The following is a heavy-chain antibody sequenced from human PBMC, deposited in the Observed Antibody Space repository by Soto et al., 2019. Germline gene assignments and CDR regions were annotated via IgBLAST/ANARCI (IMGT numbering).Heavy chain of an antibody. CDR3: VRDRRIYYSDPHDEFVASDYEV. Sequence: QVQLIQSEAEVKKPGSSVRVSCTASGGIFGSHGFSWVRQAPGQRLEWVGGFIPIFRTLTYTEKFQARVRIAADESTNTVYFDLRSLTSEDTVVYYCVRDRRIYYSDPHDEFVASDYEVWGQGTMVSVSS. J-gene: IGHJ3*01. CDR1: GGIFGSHG. CDR2: FIPIFRTL. D-gene: IGHD3-22*01. V-gene: IGHV1-69*01.